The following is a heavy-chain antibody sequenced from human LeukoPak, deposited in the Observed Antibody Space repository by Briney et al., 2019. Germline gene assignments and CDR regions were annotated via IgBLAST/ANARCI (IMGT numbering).Heavy chain of an antibody. CDR1: GYTFTSYG. D-gene: IGHD6-13*01. Sequence: ASVKVSCKTSGYTFTSYGISWVRQAPGQGLEWMGWMNPNSGNTGYAQKFQGRVTMTRNTSISTAYMELSSLRSEDTAVYYCARSSSSWYVYFDYWGQGTLVTVSS. J-gene: IGHJ4*02. CDR3: ARSSSSWYVYFDY. V-gene: IGHV1-8*02. CDR2: MNPNSGNT.